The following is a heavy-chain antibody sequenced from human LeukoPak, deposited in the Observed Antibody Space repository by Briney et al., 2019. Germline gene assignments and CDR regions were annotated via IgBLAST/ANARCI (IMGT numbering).Heavy chain of an antibody. CDR3: ARVYWGCSIDY. J-gene: IGHJ4*02. Sequence: PSETLSLTCTVSGGSISSSSYYWGWIRQPPGKGLEWIGSIFYSGSTYYNPSLKSRVTISADASNNQFSLRLSSVTAADTALYYCARVYWGCSIDYWGQGALVTVSS. D-gene: IGHD3-16*01. V-gene: IGHV4-39*01. CDR1: GGSISSSSYY. CDR2: IFYSGST.